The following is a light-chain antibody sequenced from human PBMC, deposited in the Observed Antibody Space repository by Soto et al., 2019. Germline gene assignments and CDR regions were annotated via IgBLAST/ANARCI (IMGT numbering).Light chain of an antibody. CDR3: QQSYSTLTWT. J-gene: IGKJ1*01. Sequence: DILMTRSPSSLSASVGDRVNIPCRASQNITTYLNWYQQKPGKAPKLLIYGASILQSGVPSRFSGSGAGTDFTLTISGLQPEDFATYYCQQSYSTLTWTFGQGTKVEIK. CDR2: GAS. CDR1: QNITTY. V-gene: IGKV1-39*01.